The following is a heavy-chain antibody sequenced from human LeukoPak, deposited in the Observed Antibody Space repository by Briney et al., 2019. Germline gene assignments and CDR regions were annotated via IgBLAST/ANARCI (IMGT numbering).Heavy chain of an antibody. CDR3: AKTPHYGYSSGWYPWYFDS. Sequence: GGSLKLSCAASGFTFSSYAMSWVRQAPGKGLEWVSTTSGGGATTYYADSVKGRFTISRDNSKNTLYLQMNSLRAEDTAVYYCAKTPHYGYSSGWYPWYFDSWGQGTLVTVSS. D-gene: IGHD6-19*01. V-gene: IGHV3-23*01. CDR1: GFTFSSYA. CDR2: TSGGGATT. J-gene: IGHJ4*02.